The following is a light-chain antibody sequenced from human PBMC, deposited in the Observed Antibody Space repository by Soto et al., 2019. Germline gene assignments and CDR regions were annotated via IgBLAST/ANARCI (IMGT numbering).Light chain of an antibody. Sequence: QSVLTQPPSASGSPGQSVRISCTGTRRDVGGYNYVAWYQQHPGKAPKLMIYEVTKRPSGVPDRFSGSKSGNTAFLTVSGLQPGDEADYYCSPYVRSDVLVFGSGTKVTVL. J-gene: IGLJ1*01. V-gene: IGLV2-8*01. CDR3: SPYVRSDVLV. CDR1: RRDVGGYNY. CDR2: EVT.